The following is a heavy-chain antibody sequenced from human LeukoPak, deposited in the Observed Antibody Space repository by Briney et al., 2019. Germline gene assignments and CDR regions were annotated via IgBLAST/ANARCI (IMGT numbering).Heavy chain of an antibody. V-gene: IGHV1-2*04. J-gene: IGHJ5*02. D-gene: IGHD6-6*01. Sequence: ASVKVSCKASGYTFTGYYMHWVRQAPGQGLEWMGWINPNSGGTNYAQKFQGWVTMTRDTSISTAYMELNRLRSDDTAVYYCAKDSYGLLVPTNWFDPWGQGTLVIVSS. CDR2: INPNSGGT. CDR1: GYTFTGYY. CDR3: AKDSYGLLVPTNWFDP.